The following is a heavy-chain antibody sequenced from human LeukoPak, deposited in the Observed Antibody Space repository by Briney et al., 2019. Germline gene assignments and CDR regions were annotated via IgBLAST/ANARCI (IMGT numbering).Heavy chain of an antibody. V-gene: IGHV3-9*01. Sequence: GRSLRLSCAASGFTFDDYAMHWVRQAPGKGLEWVSGISWNSGSIGYADSVKGRFTISRDNAKNSLYLQMNSLRAEDTAVYYCARAYYDFWSGSRGYWGQGTLVTVSS. CDR1: GFTFDDYA. J-gene: IGHJ4*02. CDR2: ISWNSGSI. CDR3: ARAYYDFWSGSRGY. D-gene: IGHD3-3*01.